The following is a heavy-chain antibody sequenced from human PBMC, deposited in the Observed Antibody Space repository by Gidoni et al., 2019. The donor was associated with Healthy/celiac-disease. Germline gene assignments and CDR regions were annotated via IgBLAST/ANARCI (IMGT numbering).Heavy chain of an antibody. D-gene: IGHD3-22*01. J-gene: IGHJ4*02. CDR2: TRNKANSYTA. CDR1: GFTFSDQY. V-gene: IGHV3-72*01. Sequence: EVQLVESGGGLVQPGGSLRLSCAASGFTFSDQYMDWVRQAPGKGLGWVVRTRNKANSYTAEYAASVKGRFTISIDDSKNSLYLQMNSLKTEDTAVYYCAREPGSSGYWNRGPGNYFDYWGQGTLVTVSS. CDR3: AREPGSSGYWNRGPGNYFDY.